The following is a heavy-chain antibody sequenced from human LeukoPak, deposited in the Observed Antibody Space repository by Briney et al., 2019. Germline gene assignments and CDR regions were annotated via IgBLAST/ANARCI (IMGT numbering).Heavy chain of an antibody. CDR3: TPPWPQLVPFDY. D-gene: IGHD6-13*01. V-gene: IGHV3-15*01. CDR2: IKSKTDGETT. CDR1: GFTFSDAW. Sequence: GGSLRLSCTASGFTFSDAWMSWVRQAPGKGLEWVCRIKSKTDGETTDYAAPVNGRFTISRDNSINTLYLQMTSLKPEDTAVYYCTPPWPQLVPFDYWGQGALVTVSS. J-gene: IGHJ4*02.